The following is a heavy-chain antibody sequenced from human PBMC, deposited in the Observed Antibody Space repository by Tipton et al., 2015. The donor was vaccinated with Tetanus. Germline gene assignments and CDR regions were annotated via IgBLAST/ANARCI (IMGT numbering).Heavy chain of an antibody. J-gene: IGHJ4*02. CDR3: ARAAAAGISVDY. CDR2: ISSSGSTI. D-gene: IGHD6-13*01. V-gene: IGHV3-48*03. Sequence: SLRLSCAASGFTFSSYEMNWVRQAPGKGLEWVSYISSSGSTIYYADSVKGRFTISRDNAKNSLYLQMNSLRAEDTAVYYCARAAAAGISVDYWGQGTLVTVSS. CDR1: GFTFSSYE.